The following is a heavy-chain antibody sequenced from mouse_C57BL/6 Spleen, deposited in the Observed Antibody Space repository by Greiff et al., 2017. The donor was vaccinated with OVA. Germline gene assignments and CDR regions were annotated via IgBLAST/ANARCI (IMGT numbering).Heavy chain of an antibody. Sequence: QVQLQQPGAELVKPGASVKLSCKASGYTFTSYWMQWVKQRPGQGLEWIGEIDPSDSYTNYNQKFKGKATLTVDTSSSTAYMQLSSLTSEDSAVYYCARSGDGYYSFDDWGQGTTLTVSS. CDR2: IDPSDSYT. J-gene: IGHJ2*01. D-gene: IGHD2-3*01. CDR1: GYTFTSYW. V-gene: IGHV1-50*01. CDR3: ARSGDGYYSFDD.